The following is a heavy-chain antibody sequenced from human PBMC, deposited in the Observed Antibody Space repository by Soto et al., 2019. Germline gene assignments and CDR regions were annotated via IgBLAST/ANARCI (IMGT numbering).Heavy chain of an antibody. CDR3: ARDTWFGELSYYGMDV. CDR1: GFTFSSYR. V-gene: IGHV3-48*02. Sequence: GGSLRLSCAASGFTFSSYRLKWVRQAPGKGLEWVSYISSSSSTIYYADSVKGRFTISRDNAKNSLYLQMNSLRDEDTAVYYCARDTWFGELSYYGMDVWGQGTTVTVSS. CDR2: ISSSSSTI. D-gene: IGHD3-10*01. J-gene: IGHJ6*02.